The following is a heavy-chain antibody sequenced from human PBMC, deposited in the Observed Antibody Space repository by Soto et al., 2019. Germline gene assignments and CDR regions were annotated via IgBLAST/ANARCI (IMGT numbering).Heavy chain of an antibody. CDR3: ATRSTRHRGNWYELFDY. Sequence: PSETLSLTCTVSGGSIHNYYWSWMRQTPGKGLVWIGHIYSIGSTKYNPSLQSRVSTSSDTSKNQFFLNLTSVSAADTGVYFCATRSTRHRGNWYELFDYWGQGTRVTVSS. D-gene: IGHD1-1*01. V-gene: IGHV4-59*01. CDR2: IYSIGST. J-gene: IGHJ4*02. CDR1: GGSIHNYY.